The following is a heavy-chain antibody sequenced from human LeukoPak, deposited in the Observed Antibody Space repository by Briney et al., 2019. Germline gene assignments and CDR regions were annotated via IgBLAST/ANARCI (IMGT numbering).Heavy chain of an antibody. D-gene: IGHD3-3*01. CDR3: AGFWSGYSDY. Sequence: PGGSLRLSCAASGFTFSSYAMHWVRQAPGKGLEWVAVISYDGSNKYYADSVKGRFTISRDNSKNTLYLQMNSLRAEDTAVYYCAGFWSGYSDYWGQGTLVTVSS. J-gene: IGHJ4*02. CDR2: ISYDGSNK. V-gene: IGHV3-30-3*01. CDR1: GFTFSSYA.